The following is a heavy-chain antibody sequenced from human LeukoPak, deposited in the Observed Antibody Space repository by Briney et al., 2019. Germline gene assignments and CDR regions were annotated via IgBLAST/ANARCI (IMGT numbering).Heavy chain of an antibody. Sequence: SETLSLTCTVSGGSISSSSNYWGWIRQPPGKGLEWIGSIYYSGSSYYNPSLKSRVTISVDTSKNQFSLKLSSVTAADTAVYYCAREYSYGYDYWGQGTLVTVSS. V-gene: IGHV4-39*07. CDR3: AREYSYGYDY. CDR1: GGSISSSSNY. J-gene: IGHJ4*02. CDR2: IYYSGSS. D-gene: IGHD5-18*01.